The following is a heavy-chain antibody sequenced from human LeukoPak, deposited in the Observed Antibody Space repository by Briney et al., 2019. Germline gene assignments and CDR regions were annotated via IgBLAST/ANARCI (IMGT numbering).Heavy chain of an antibody. CDR2: FDPEDGET. CDR1: GYTLTELS. Sequence: ASVKVSCKVSGYTLTELSMHWVRQAPGKGLEWMGGFDPEDGETIYAQKFQGRVTMTEDTSTDTAYMELSSLRSEDTPVYYCATGVRYSRWFDPWGQGTLVTVSS. D-gene: IGHD2-21*01. CDR3: ATGVRYSRWFDP. V-gene: IGHV1-24*01. J-gene: IGHJ5*02.